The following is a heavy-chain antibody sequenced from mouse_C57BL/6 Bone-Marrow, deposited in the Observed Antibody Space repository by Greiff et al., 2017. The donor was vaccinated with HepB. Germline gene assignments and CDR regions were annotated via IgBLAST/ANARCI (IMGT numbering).Heavy chain of an antibody. J-gene: IGHJ2*01. Sequence: VQLKESGPELVKPGASVKISCKASGYSFTGYYMNWVKQSPEKSLEWIGEINPSTGGTTYNQKFKAKATLTVDKSSSTAYMQLKSLTSEDSAVYYCARDSTIDYWGQGTTLTVSS. D-gene: IGHD2-1*01. V-gene: IGHV1-42*01. CDR3: ARDSTIDY. CDR2: INPSTGGT. CDR1: GYSFTGYY.